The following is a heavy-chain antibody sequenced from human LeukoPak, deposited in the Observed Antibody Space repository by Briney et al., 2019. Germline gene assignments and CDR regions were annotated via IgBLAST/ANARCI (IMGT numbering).Heavy chain of an antibody. CDR2: IWYDGSNK. CDR1: VFTFSIYC. CDR3: AKDGVGATSLDY. J-gene: IGHJ4*02. Sequence: GGCLRLSCAASVFTFSIYCMHWVRQAPCKGLEWVGVIWYDGSNKYYADSVKGRFTISRDNSKNTLYLQMNSLRAEDTAVYYCAKDGVGATSLDYWGQGTLVTVSS. D-gene: IGHD1-26*01. V-gene: IGHV3-33*06.